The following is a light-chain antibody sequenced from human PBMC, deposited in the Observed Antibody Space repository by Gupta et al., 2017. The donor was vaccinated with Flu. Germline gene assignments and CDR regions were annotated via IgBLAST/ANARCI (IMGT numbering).Light chain of an antibody. CDR1: QTISTY. CDR2: AAS. J-gene: IGKJ1*01. CDR3: QQSYSVPPWT. Sequence: DRVTITCRASQTISTYLNWYQQKPGKAPKVLIYAASSLHSGVPSRFSGSGSGTDFTLTIISLQPDDFATYYCQQSYSVPPWTFGQGTKVEIK. V-gene: IGKV1-39*01.